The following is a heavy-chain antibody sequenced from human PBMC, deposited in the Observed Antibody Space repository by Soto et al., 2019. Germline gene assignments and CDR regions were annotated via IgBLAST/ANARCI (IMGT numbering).Heavy chain of an antibody. J-gene: IGHJ4*02. CDR3: AKLPAAQSYFDF. Sequence: VGSLRLSCAASGFTFITYAMSWVRQAPGKGLEWVSIISGSGGSTCYPDSVKGRFTISRDNSRNTLYLQMNSLRADDTAVYYCAKLPAAQSYFDFWGQGTLVTVSS. CDR1: GFTFITYA. CDR2: ISGSGGST. D-gene: IGHD2-2*01. V-gene: IGHV3-23*01.